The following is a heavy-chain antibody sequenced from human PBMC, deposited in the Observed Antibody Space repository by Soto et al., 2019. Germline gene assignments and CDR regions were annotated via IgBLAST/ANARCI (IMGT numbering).Heavy chain of an antibody. V-gene: IGHV1-69*01. J-gene: IGHJ4*02. CDR3: AREAGAPGALDF. Sequence: QVQLVQSGAEVKKPGSSVRVSCKASRGTFSSYTISWVRQAPGQGLEWLGGITVIFGTANYAQKVQGRVTITADESTATAYMELSSLRSEDTALYYCAREAGAPGALDFWGQGTLVTVSS. CDR1: RGTFSSYT. D-gene: IGHD7-27*01. CDR2: ITVIFGTA.